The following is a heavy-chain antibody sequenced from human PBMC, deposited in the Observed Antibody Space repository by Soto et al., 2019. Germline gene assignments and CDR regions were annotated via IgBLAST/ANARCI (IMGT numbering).Heavy chain of an antibody. V-gene: IGHV4-59*01. CDR2: ISHSGST. J-gene: IGHJ4*02. CDR3: TRGGSGYSSTWAAY. Sequence: SSETLSLTCSVSGGSIRSYYWSWIRQTPGKGLEWIGHISHSGSTKYKSSLKSRVTMSMDTSRNQLSLQMTSVTASDTVVYYCTRGGSGYSSTWAAYWGQGILVTVSS. CDR1: GGSIRSYY. D-gene: IGHD6-13*01.